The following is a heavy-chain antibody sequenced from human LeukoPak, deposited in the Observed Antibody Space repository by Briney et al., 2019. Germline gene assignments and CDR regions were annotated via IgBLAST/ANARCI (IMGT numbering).Heavy chain of an antibody. J-gene: IGHJ3*02. Sequence: GGSLRLSCAASGFTFSSYCMNWVRQAPGKGLEWVSCISSSSSYIYYADSVKGRFTISRDNAKNSLYLQMKSLRAEDTAVYYCARIDQYYDFWSGRGYAFDIWGQGTMVTVSS. CDR2: ISSSSSYI. D-gene: IGHD3-3*01. CDR3: ARIDQYYDFWSGRGYAFDI. CDR1: GFTFSSYC. V-gene: IGHV3-21*01.